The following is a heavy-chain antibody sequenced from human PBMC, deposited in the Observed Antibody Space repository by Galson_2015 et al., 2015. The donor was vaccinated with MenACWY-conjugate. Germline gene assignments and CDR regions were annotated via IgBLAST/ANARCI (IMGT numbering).Heavy chain of an antibody. J-gene: IGHJ6*02. D-gene: IGHD2-21*02. Sequence: SLRLSCAVSGFTVSTNYMTWVRQAPGKGLEWVSVIYSDGSTYNADSVKGGFTISRDNSKNTVFLQMTNMRAEDTPMYYCARDSRATTSWCLNKRKTIDCSSALDVSGQGTPITVSS. CDR2: IYSDGST. V-gene: IGHV3-53*01. CDR3: ARDSRATTSWCLNKRKTIDCSSALDV. CDR1: GFTVSTNY.